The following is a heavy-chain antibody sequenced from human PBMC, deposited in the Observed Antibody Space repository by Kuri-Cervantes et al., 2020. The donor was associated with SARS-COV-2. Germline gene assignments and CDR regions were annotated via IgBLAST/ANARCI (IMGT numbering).Heavy chain of an antibody. CDR2: IYYSGST. D-gene: IGHD2/OR15-2a*01. Sequence: SETLSLTCTVSGGSISSSSYYWGWIRQPPGKGLEWIGSIYYSGSTYYNPSLKSRVTISVDTSKNQFSLRLSSVTAADTAVYYCARVRSTTAGWFDPWGQGTLVTVSS. V-gene: IGHV4-39*07. CDR1: GGSISSSSYY. CDR3: ARVRSTTAGWFDP. J-gene: IGHJ5*02.